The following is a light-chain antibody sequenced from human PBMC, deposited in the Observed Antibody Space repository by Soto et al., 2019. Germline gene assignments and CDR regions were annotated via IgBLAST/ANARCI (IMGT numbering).Light chain of an antibody. J-gene: IGLJ2*01. CDR1: NIGTKS. V-gene: IGLV3-21*02. Sequence: SYDLTQPPSVSVAPGQTATITCGGNNIGTKSVHWYQQKPGQAPVVVVYDDSDRPSGIPERISGSHSGNTATLIISRVEAGDEADYYCQVLDDTYDHVAFGGGTKVTVL. CDR2: DDS. CDR3: QVLDDTYDHVA.